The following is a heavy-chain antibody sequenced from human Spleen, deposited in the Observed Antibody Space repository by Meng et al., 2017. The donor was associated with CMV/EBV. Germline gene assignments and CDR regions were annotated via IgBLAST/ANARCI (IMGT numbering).Heavy chain of an antibody. J-gene: IGHJ6*02. Sequence: GESLKISCAASGFTFRSYAMSWVRQAPGKGLEWVSSITGSGDSTYHADSVKGRFTISRDNSKNTLYLQMNSLRAEDTAVYYCARDGGSIIGYYGMDVWGQGTTVTVSS. CDR1: GFTFRSYA. CDR3: ARDGGSIIGYYGMDV. D-gene: IGHD3-10*01. V-gene: IGHV3-23*01. CDR2: ITGSGDST.